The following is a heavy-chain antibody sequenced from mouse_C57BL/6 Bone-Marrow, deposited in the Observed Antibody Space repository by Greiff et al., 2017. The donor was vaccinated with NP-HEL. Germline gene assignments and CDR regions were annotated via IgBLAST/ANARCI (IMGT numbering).Heavy chain of an antibody. Sequence: QVQLQQPGAELVKPGASVKMSCKASGYTFTSYWITWVKQRPGQGLEWIGDIYPGSGSTNYNEKFKSKATLTVDKSSSTAYMQLSSLTSEDSAVYYCARERLLRRLDYWGQGTTLTVSS. D-gene: IGHD1-1*01. CDR1: GYTFTSYW. CDR3: ARERLLRRLDY. J-gene: IGHJ2*01. CDR2: IYPGSGST. V-gene: IGHV1-55*01.